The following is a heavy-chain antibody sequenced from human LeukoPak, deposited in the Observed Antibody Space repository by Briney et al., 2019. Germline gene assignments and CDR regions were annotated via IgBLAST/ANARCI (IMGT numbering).Heavy chain of an antibody. CDR3: ARVGSSSGWYGWFDP. CDR2: ISSSSSYI. Sequence: GGSLRLSCAASGFTFSSYSMNWVRQAPGKGLEWVSSISSSSSYIYYADSVKGRFTISRDNAKNSLFLQMNSLRAEDTAVYYCARVGSSSGWYGWFDPWGQGALVTVSS. CDR1: GFTFSSYS. V-gene: IGHV3-21*01. J-gene: IGHJ5*02. D-gene: IGHD6-19*01.